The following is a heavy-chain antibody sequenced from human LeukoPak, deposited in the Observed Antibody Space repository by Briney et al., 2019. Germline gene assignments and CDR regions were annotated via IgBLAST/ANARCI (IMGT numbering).Heavy chain of an antibody. D-gene: IGHD3-10*01. V-gene: IGHV1-69*13. CDR1: GGTFSSYA. CDR2: IIPIFGTA. CDR3: ALRPGELYYYGSGSYNDY. J-gene: IGHJ4*02. Sequence: SVKVPCKASGGTFSSYAISWVRQAPGQGLEWMGGIIPIFGTANYAQKFQGRVTITADESTSTAYMELSSLRSEDTAVYYRALRPGELYYYGSGSYNDYWGQGTLVTVSS.